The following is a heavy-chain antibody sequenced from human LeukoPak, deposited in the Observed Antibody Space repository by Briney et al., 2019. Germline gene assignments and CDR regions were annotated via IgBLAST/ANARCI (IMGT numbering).Heavy chain of an antibody. CDR1: GYTFTSYV. CDR2: INTYTRNP. D-gene: IGHD2-15*01. CDR3: ARASGYCSGGSCYPGTRFDP. Sequence: ASVKVSCKASGYTFTSYVLNWVRQAPGQGFEWMGFINTYTRNPTYAQGFTGRFVFSLDTSVSTAYLHINDLKADDTAVYYCARASGYCSGGSCYPGTRFDPWGQGTLVTVSS. V-gene: IGHV7-4-1*02. J-gene: IGHJ5*02.